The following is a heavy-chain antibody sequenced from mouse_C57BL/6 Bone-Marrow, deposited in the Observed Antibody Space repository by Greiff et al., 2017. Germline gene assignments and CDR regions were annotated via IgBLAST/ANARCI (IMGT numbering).Heavy chain of an antibody. J-gene: IGHJ3*01. CDR3: ARRYYGNYAWFAY. CDR2: IDPEDGDT. Sequence: EVQLQQSGAELVKPGASVKLSCTASGFNIKDYYMHWVKQRTEQGLEWIGRIDPEDGDTKYAPKFQGKATITADTSSNTAYLQLRSLTSEDTAVYYCARRYYGNYAWFAYWGQGTMVTVSA. D-gene: IGHD2-1*01. CDR1: GFNIKDYY. V-gene: IGHV14-2*01.